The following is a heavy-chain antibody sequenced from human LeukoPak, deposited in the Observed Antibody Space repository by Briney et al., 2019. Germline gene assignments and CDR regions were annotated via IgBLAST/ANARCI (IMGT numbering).Heavy chain of an antibody. J-gene: IGHJ6*03. CDR2: ISYSGST. V-gene: IGHV4-34*01. Sequence: SETLSLTCVVDGGYFSGFYWTWIRQAPGKGLEWIGEISYSGSTKYNPSLKSRVTIGVDTPKKQISLNPSSLTAADTAVYYCAKGKAGHYHSVTDDYYYMDVWGKGTTVIVSS. CDR1: GGYFSGFY. D-gene: IGHD3-9*01. CDR3: AKGKAGHYHSVTDDYYYMDV.